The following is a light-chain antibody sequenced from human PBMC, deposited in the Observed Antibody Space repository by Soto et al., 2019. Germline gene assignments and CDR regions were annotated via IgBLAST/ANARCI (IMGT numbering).Light chain of an antibody. CDR1: MRDVGAYNL. J-gene: IGLJ3*02. CDR3: SAYTARSTLV. V-gene: IGLV2-14*01. CDR2: EVR. Sequence: QSVLTQPASVSGPAGQSITISCSGTMRDVGAYNLVSWYQQHPGTAPKLIIYEVRNRPSGISSRFSGSRSGNTASLTISGLQPEDEGDYYCSAYTARSTLVFGGGTQLTVL.